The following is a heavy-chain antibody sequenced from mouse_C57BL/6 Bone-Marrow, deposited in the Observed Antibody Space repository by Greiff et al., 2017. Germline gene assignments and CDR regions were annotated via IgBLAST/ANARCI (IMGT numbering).Heavy chain of an antibody. CDR2: INPNNGGT. V-gene: IGHV1-22*01. Sequence: VQLKQSGPELVKPGASVKMSCKASGYTFTDYNLHWVKQSHGKSLEWIGYINPNNGGTSYNQKFKGTATLTVNKSASTDYMVLRSLTSEDSEDYYCAKYGSSTCYAMDYWGQGTSVTVSS. CDR1: GYTFTDYN. J-gene: IGHJ4*01. D-gene: IGHD1-1*01. CDR3: AKYGSSTCYAMDY.